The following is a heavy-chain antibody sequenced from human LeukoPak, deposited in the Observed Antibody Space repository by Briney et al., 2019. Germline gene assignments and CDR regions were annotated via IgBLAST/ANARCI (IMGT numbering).Heavy chain of an antibody. CDR1: GYTFTSYD. V-gene: IGHV1-8*01. J-gene: IGHJ4*02. D-gene: IGHD5-24*01. CDR3: ARGSKRWLQFPDY. CDR2: MNPNSGNT. Sequence: ASVKVSCTASGYTFTSYDINWVRQATGQGLEWMGWMNPNSGNTGYAQKFQGRVTMTRNTSISTAYMELSSLRSEDTAVYYCARGSKRWLQFPDYWGQGTLVTVSS.